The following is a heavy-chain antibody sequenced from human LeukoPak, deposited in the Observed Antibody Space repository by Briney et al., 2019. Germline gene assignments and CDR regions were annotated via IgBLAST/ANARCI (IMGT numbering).Heavy chain of an antibody. Sequence: ASVKVSCKASGYTFTGYYMHWVRQAPGQGLEWMGWINPNSGGTNYAQKFQGRVTMTRDTSISTAYMELSRLRSDDTAVYYCARTGYCSGGPSGYAFDIWGQGTMVTVSS. J-gene: IGHJ3*02. V-gene: IGHV1-2*02. CDR3: ARTGYCSGGPSGYAFDI. CDR2: INPNSGGT. D-gene: IGHD2-15*01. CDR1: GYTFTGYY.